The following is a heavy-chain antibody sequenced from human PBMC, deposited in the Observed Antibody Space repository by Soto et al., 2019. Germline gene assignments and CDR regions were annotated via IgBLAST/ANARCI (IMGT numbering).Heavy chain of an antibody. Sequence: PGGSLRLSCAASGFTFSSYGMHWVRQAPGKGLEWVAVIWYDGSNKYYADSVKGRFTISRDNSKNTLYLQMNSLRAEDTAVYYCARDPMIVVGAFDIWGQGTMVTVSS. CDR1: GFTFSSYG. J-gene: IGHJ3*02. CDR3: ARDPMIVVGAFDI. V-gene: IGHV3-33*01. CDR2: IWYDGSNK. D-gene: IGHD3-22*01.